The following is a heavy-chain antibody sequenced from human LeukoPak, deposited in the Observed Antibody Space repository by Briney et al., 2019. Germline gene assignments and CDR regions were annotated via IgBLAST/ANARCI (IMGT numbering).Heavy chain of an antibody. J-gene: IGHJ3*02. CDR2: IYHSGST. D-gene: IGHD1-26*01. CDR1: GYSISSGYH. CDR3: ARDLEWELPGGAFDI. V-gene: IGHV4-38-2*02. Sequence: PSETLSLTCTVSGYSISSGYHWGWIRQPPGKGLEWIGSIYHSGSTYYNPSLKSRVTISVDTSKNQFSLKLSSVTAADTAVYYCARDLEWELPGGAFDIWGQGTMVTVSS.